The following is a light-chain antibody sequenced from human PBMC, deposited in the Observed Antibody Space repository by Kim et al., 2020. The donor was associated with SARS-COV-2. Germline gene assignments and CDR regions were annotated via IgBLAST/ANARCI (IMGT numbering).Light chain of an antibody. Sequence: ASLRDRVTITCQASQDISNYLNWYYQKPGKAPQLLIYDASTLETGVPSRFSGSGSGTDFTLNITSLQAEDFVTYFCLQHGSLPITFGQGTRLEIK. CDR3: LQHGSLPIT. V-gene: IGKV1-33*01. CDR1: QDISNY. J-gene: IGKJ5*01. CDR2: DAS.